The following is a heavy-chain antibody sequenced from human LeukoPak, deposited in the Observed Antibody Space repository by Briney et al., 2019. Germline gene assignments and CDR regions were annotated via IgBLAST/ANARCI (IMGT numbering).Heavy chain of an antibody. Sequence: PGGSLRLSCAASGFTFSTYWMHWVRQAPGKGLVWVSRSNGDGSGKFFADSVKVRFTVSRDNAKNTLFLQMNSLRADDTAVYYCVREVYSTTWYSLDFWGQGTLVTVSS. CDR2: SNGDGSGK. J-gene: IGHJ4*02. CDR1: GFTFSTYW. D-gene: IGHD6-13*01. CDR3: VREVYSTTWYSLDF. V-gene: IGHV3-74*01.